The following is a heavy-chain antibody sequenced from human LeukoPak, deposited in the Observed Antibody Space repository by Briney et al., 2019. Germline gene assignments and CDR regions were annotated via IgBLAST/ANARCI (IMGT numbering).Heavy chain of an antibody. J-gene: IGHJ5*02. CDR2: ISSSSSYI. CDR3: ARGVDNWNYNENFRFDP. D-gene: IGHD1-7*01. CDR1: GFTFSSYS. Sequence: GGSLRLSCAASGFTFSSYSMNWVRQAPGKGLEWVSSISSSSSYIYYADSVKGRFTISRDNAKNSLYLQMNSLRAEDTAVYYCARGVDNWNYNENFRFDPWGQGTLVTVSS. V-gene: IGHV3-21*01.